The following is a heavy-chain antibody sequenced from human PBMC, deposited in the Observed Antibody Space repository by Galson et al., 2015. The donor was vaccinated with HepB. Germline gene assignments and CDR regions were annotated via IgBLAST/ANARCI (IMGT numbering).Heavy chain of an antibody. V-gene: IGHV1-18*01. D-gene: IGHD6-25*01. CDR2: ITAYDGDT. Sequence: SVKVSCKASGYTFNTYGISWVRQAPGQGLEWMGWITAYDGDTNYAHKFQGRVTLTTDTSTSTAYMELRSLRSDDTAVYYCARDYSPVDRSGCVDPGGQGSLVTVAS. J-gene: IGHJ5*02. CDR1: GYTFNTYG. CDR3: ARDYSPVDRSGCVDP.